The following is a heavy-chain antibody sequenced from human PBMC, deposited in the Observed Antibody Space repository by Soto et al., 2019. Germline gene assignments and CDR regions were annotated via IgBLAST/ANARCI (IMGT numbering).Heavy chain of an antibody. V-gene: IGHV1-69*08. J-gene: IGHJ6*02. Sequence: SVKVSCKVSGGAFTNYSLNWVRHSPGQGLEWLGGIIPLHNTSNYSLKFVGRLSVTADISSSTVYMHLSGLTSGDTATYYCASLSVLNPRHYRGMDVWCQGTTVTVSS. CDR1: GGAFTNYS. CDR3: ASLSVLNPRHYRGMDV. CDR2: IIPLHNTS.